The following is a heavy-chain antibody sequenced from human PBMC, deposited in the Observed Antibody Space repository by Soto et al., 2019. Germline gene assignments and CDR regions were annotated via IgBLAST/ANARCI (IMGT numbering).Heavy chain of an antibody. CDR3: ALARELYFDY. J-gene: IGHJ4*02. CDR1: GYTFTAYY. D-gene: IGHD3-10*01. CDR2: INPSGGST. Sequence: ASVKVSCKASGYTFTAYYIHWVRQAPGQGLEWMGIINPSGGSTSYAQKFQGRVTMTRDTSTSTVYMELSSLRSEDTAVYYCALARELYFDYWGQGTLVTVSS. V-gene: IGHV1-46*01.